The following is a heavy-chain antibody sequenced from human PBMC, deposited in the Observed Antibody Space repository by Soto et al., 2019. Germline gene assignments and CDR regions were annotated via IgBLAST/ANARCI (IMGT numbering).Heavy chain of an antibody. V-gene: IGHV1-3*01. CDR2: INPGNGDT. D-gene: IGHD2-2*01. Sequence: ASVKVSCKTSGYSFTKYGLNWVRQAPGQRLEWMGWINPGNGDTKYSQKFQGRVTITRDTSATTAYMELSSLRSKDSAVVYCARTDCSSTTCYNYYYYGMGVWGQGTTVTVSS. CDR1: GYSFTKYG. J-gene: IGHJ6*02. CDR3: ARTDCSSTTCYNYYYYGMGV.